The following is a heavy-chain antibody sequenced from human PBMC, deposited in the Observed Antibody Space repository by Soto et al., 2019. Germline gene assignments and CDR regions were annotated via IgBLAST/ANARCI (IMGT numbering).Heavy chain of an antibody. D-gene: IGHD2-2*01. Sequence: PSETLSLTCTVPGGSISSGGLYWSWIRQHPGKGLKWIGYIYNTGSTYYNPSLKSRVTISVDTSKNQISLKLSSVTAAGTAVYYCARGYCSSNSSHTWFDSCGQRTLGTVSS. V-gene: IGHV4-31*03. J-gene: IGHJ5*01. CDR3: ARGYCSSNSSHTWFDS. CDR1: GGSISSGGLY. CDR2: IYNTGST.